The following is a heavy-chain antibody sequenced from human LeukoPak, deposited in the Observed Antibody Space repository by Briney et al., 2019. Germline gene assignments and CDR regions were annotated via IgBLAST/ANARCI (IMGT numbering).Heavy chain of an antibody. V-gene: IGHV3-7*01. CDR1: GFTFSSYW. Sequence: GGSLRLSCAASGFTFSSYWMSWVRQAPGKGLEWVANIKQDGSEKYYVDSVKGRFTISRDNAKNSLHLQMNSLRAEDTAVYYCARDLGYGWFDPWGQGTLVTVSS. J-gene: IGHJ5*02. D-gene: IGHD5-12*01. CDR2: IKQDGSEK. CDR3: ARDLGYGWFDP.